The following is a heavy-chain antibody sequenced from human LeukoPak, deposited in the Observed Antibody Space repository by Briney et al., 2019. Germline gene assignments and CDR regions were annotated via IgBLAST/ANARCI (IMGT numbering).Heavy chain of an antibody. CDR2: IKAGNGDT. V-gene: IGHV1-3*01. Sequence: ASVKVSCKASGYTFTTYAIHWMRQVAGQRLELMGWIKAGNGDTKYSQRVQGRVTLTRDTSPSTAYMELSSLRSEDTAVYFCARGAAAVDYWGQGTRVTVSS. CDR3: ARGAAAVDY. CDR1: GYTFTTYA. D-gene: IGHD6-13*01. J-gene: IGHJ4*02.